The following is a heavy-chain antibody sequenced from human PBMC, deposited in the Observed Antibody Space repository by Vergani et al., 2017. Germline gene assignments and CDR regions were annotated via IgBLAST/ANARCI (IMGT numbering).Heavy chain of an antibody. CDR2: ISSSSSYI. CDR3: ARLIWGDVDTAMYSPYYYYGMDV. J-gene: IGHJ6*02. D-gene: IGHD5-18*01. V-gene: IGHV3-21*05. CDR1: GFTFSSYS. Sequence: EVQLVESGGGLVQPGGSLRLSCAASGFTFSSYSMNWVRQAPGKGLEWVSYISSSSSYIYYADSVKGRFTISRDNAKNSLYLQMNSLRAEDTAMYYCARLIWGDVDTAMYSPYYYYGMDVWGQGTTVTVSS.